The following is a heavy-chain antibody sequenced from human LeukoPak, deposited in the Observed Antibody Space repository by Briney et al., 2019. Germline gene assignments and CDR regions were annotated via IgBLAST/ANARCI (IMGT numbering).Heavy chain of an antibody. J-gene: IGHJ4*02. D-gene: IGHD4-17*01. V-gene: IGHV3-23*01. CDR1: GFTFSSYA. Sequence: GGSLRLSCAASGFTFSSYAMSWVRQAPGKGLEWVSAISGSGGSTYYADSVKGRFTISRDNAKDSLNLQMNSLRAEDTAVYYCARGTITTVTDSWGPGTLVTVSS. CDR3: ARGTITTVTDS. CDR2: ISGSGGST.